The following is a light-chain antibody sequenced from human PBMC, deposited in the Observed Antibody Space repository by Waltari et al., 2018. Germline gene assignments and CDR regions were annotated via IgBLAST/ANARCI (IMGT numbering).Light chain of an antibody. J-gene: IGLJ3*02. CDR3: QSRESIESPQMV. Sequence: SYELTQPPSVSVSPGQTARITCSGDALSNQYTYWYQQKPGQAPVVVIYKDSERPSGIPERFSGSSSGTIVTLTISGVQAEDEADYYCQSRESIESPQMVFGGGTKLTVL. CDR1: ALSNQY. V-gene: IGLV3-25*03. CDR2: KDS.